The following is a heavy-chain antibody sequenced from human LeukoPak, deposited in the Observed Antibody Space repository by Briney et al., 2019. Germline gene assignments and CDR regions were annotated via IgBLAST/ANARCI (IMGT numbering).Heavy chain of an antibody. CDR2: INPHSGDT. D-gene: IGHD3-16*01. Sequence: ASVKVSCKASGYTCTGYYIHWVRQAPGQGLEWMGWINPHSGDTNYAQSFQGRVTMTRDTSISTVYMDLSRLRSDDTAVYYCAKDRGPQWWGSFDYWGQGTLVTVSS. J-gene: IGHJ4*02. V-gene: IGHV1-2*02. CDR3: AKDRGPQWWGSFDY. CDR1: GYTCTGYY.